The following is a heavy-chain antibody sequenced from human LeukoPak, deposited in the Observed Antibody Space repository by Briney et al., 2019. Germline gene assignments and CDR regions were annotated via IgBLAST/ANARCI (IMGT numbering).Heavy chain of an antibody. CDR2: IDYSAST. D-gene: IGHD1-26*01. Sequence: TSETLSLTCTVSGGSISSGSYYWSWIRQPPGKGLEWIAYIDYSASTNYNPSLKSRVTISVDTSKNQFSLKLSSVTAADTAVYYCARDSRRELLHAFDIWGQGTMVTVSS. V-gene: IGHV4-61*01. CDR1: GGSISSGSYY. J-gene: IGHJ3*02. CDR3: ARDSRRELLHAFDI.